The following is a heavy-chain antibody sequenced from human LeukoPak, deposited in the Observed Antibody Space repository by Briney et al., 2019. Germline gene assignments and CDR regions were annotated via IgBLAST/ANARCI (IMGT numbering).Heavy chain of an antibody. CDR3: AKDIASSSYYYMDV. CDR1: GFTFDDYA. D-gene: IGHD6-6*01. Sequence: GGSLRLSRAASGFTFDDYAMHWVRHAPGKGLEWVSGISWNSGSIGYADSVKGRFTISRDNAKNSLYLQMNSLRAEDTALYYCAKDIASSSYYYMDVWGKGTTVTVSS. CDR2: ISWNSGSI. V-gene: IGHV3-9*01. J-gene: IGHJ6*03.